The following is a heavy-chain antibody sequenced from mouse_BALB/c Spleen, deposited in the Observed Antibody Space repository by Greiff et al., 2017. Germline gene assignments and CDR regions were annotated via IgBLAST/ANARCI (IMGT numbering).Heavy chain of an antibody. D-gene: IGHD4-1*01. V-gene: IGHV1S81*02. CDR1: GYTFTSYW. CDR2: INPSNGRT. CDR3: ATNLFDY. Sequence: QVQLQQPGAELVKPGASVKLSCKASGYTFTSYWMHWVKQRPGQVLEWIGEINPSNGRTNYNEKFKSKATLTVDKSSSTAYMQLSSLTSEDSAVYYCATNLFDYWGQGTTLTVSS. J-gene: IGHJ2*01.